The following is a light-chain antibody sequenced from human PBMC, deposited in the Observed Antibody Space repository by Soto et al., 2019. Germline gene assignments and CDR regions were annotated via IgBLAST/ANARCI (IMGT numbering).Light chain of an antibody. CDR1: SSNIGNNY. CDR2: ENN. CDR3: GTWDSSLSAGV. Sequence: QSVLTQPTSVSAAPGQKVTISCSGSSSNIGNNYVSWYQQLPGTAPKLLIYENNKRPSGIRDRFSGSKSGTSATLGITGLQTGDEADYYCGTWDSSLSAGVFGGGTKVTVL. J-gene: IGLJ3*02. V-gene: IGLV1-51*02.